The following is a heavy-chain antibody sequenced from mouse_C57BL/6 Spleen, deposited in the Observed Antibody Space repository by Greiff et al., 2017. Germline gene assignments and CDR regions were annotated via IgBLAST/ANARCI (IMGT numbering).Heavy chain of an antibody. CDR1: GYAFSSSW. J-gene: IGHJ2*01. Sequence: VKLMESGPELVKPGASVKISCKASGYAFSSSWMNWVKQRPGKGLEWIGRIYPGDGDTNYNGKFKGKATLTADKSSSTDYMQLSSPTSEDSAVYFCATYYGNYDCDYWGQGTTLTVSS. V-gene: IGHV1-82*01. CDR2: IYPGDGDT. CDR3: ATYYGNYDCDY. D-gene: IGHD2-10*01.